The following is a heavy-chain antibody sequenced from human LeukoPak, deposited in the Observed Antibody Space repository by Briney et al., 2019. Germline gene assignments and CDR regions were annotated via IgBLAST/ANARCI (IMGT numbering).Heavy chain of an antibody. CDR3: AKVHHGGVVVPAPDRAFDI. J-gene: IGHJ3*02. CDR2: ISFDGSNK. CDR1: GLTFSTYG. Sequence: GGSLRLSCAASGLTFSTYGMHWVRQAPGKGLEWVAVISFDGSNKYYADSVKGRFTISRDNSKNTLYLQMNSLRAEDTAVYYCAKVHHGGVVVPAPDRAFDIWGQGTMVTVSS. D-gene: IGHD2-2*01. V-gene: IGHV3-30*18.